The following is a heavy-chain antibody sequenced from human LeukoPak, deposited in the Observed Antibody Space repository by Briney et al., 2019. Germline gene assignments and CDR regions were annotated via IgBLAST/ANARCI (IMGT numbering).Heavy chain of an antibody. CDR1: GGSFSGYY. J-gene: IGHJ4*02. CDR2: INHSGST. D-gene: IGHD3-22*01. CDR3: VRAYYYDSSGYHLDY. V-gene: IGHV4-34*01. Sequence: SETLSLTCAVYGGSFSGYYWGWIRQPPGKGLEWIGEINHSGSTNYNPSLKSRVTISVDTSKNQFSLKLSSVTAADTAVYYCVRAYYYDSSGYHLDYWGQGTLVTVSS.